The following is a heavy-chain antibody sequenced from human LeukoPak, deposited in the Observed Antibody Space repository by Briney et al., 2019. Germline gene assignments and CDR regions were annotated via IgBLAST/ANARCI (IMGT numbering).Heavy chain of an antibody. V-gene: IGHV3-11*01. J-gene: IGHJ6*02. D-gene: IGHD6-19*01. CDR3: ARVLGTVALFNYGMDV. CDR2: ISSSGTTI. CDR1: GFTVSSNY. Sequence: YPGGSLRLSCAASGFTVSSNYMSWVRQAPGKGLEWVSYISSSGTTIYYGDSMKGRFTISRDNAKNSLFLQMNSLRAEDTAVYYCARVLGTVALFNYGMDVWGQGTTVTVSS.